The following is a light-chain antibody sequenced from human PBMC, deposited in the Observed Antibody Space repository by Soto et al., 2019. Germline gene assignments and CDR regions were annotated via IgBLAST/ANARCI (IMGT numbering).Light chain of an antibody. Sequence: SVLTQPPSASGSPGQSVTISCTGTKSDIGVYDFVSWYQHHPGKAPRLIIYEVVQRPSGVPDRFSGSKSGNTASLTVSRLQAADEAVYFCKSYAGSNTYVFGSGTKVTVL. V-gene: IGLV2-8*01. J-gene: IGLJ1*01. CDR3: KSYAGSNTYV. CDR2: EVV. CDR1: KSDIGVYDF.